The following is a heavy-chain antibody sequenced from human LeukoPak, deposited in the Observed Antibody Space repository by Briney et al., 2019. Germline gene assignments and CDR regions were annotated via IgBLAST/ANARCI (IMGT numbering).Heavy chain of an antibody. CDR3: AGGGYFDWEACDC. Sequence: QTGGSLRLSCAASGFTFSSYWMSWVRQAPGKGLEWVANIKQDGSEKYYVDSVKGRFTISRDNAKNSLYMQMTSLRADDTAVYYCAGGGYFDWEACDCWGQGTLVTVSS. CDR2: IKQDGSEK. J-gene: IGHJ4*02. CDR1: GFTFSSYW. D-gene: IGHD3-9*01. V-gene: IGHV3-7*03.